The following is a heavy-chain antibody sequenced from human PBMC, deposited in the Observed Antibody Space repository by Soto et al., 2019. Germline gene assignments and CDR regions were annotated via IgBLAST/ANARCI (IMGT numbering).Heavy chain of an antibody. CDR3: ARHISNVRYYYDAIHV. J-gene: IGHJ6*02. CDR2: IYPGDSDT. Sequence: GESLKISCKGSGYTFTDYWISWVRQLPGKGLEWMGMIYPGDSDTRYSPSFQGHVTITVDKSTSTAYLQWSTLKASDTAMYYCARHISNVRYYYDAIHVWGQGTTVTVSS. CDR1: GYTFTDYW. V-gene: IGHV5-51*01. D-gene: IGHD4-4*01.